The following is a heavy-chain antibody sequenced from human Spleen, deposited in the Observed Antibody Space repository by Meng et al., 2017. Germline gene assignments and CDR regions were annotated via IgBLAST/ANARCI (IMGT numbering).Heavy chain of an antibody. Sequence: QVQRQGWGPGLVRASGTLSLTCAVSGYSISRGHWWSWVRQSPGKGLQWIGEIEHSEGPNYNPSLKSRVTISVDTSKNQISLELTSVTAADTAVYYCARNGAYCLEYWGQGSLVTASS. CDR2: IEHSEGP. J-gene: IGHJ4*02. V-gene: IGHV4-4*02. CDR3: ARNGAYCLEY. CDR1: GYSISRGHW. D-gene: IGHD2-21*01.